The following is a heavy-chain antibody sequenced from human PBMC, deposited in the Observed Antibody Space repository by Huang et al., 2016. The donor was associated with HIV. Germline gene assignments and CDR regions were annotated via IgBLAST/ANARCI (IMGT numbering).Heavy chain of an antibody. D-gene: IGHD5-18*01. Sequence: EVPLVESGGGLVQPGGSLRLSCAASGFTVNSNYMTWVRQAPGKGLEWVSRRYQGGKAHYADSVKGRFTISGDISQNTVFLQMSSLRVEDTAVYYCARGRYGTPNAWGQGTLVTVSS. CDR2: RYQGGKA. CDR3: ARGRYGTPNA. V-gene: IGHV3-53*01. CDR1: GFTVNSNY. J-gene: IGHJ5*02.